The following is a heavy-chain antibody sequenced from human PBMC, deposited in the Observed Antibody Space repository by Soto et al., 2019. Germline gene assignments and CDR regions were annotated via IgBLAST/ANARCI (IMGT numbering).Heavy chain of an antibody. J-gene: IGHJ4*02. CDR3: TTDREGWYCGGDCHIDWDY. CDR1: GFTFSNAW. V-gene: IGHV3-15*01. CDR2: IKSKTDGGTT. Sequence: GGSLRLSCAASGFTFSNAWMSWVRQAPGKGLEWVGRIKSKTDGGTTDYAAPVKGRFTISRDDSKNTLYLQMNSLKTEDTAVYYCTTDREGWYCGGDCHIDWDYWGQGTLVTVSS. D-gene: IGHD2-21*01.